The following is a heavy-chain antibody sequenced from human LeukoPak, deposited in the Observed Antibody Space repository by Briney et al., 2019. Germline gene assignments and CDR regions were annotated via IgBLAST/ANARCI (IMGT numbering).Heavy chain of an antibody. J-gene: IGHJ4*02. CDR2: INSDGSST. Sequence: PVGSLRLSCAASGFTFSSYWMHWVRQAPGKGLVWVSRINSDGSSTSYADSVKGRFTISRDNAKNTLYLQMNSLRAEDTAVYYCARGIRMVAPGYWGQGTLVTVSS. CDR3: ARGIRMVAPGY. D-gene: IGHD4/OR15-4a*01. V-gene: IGHV3-74*01. CDR1: GFTFSSYW.